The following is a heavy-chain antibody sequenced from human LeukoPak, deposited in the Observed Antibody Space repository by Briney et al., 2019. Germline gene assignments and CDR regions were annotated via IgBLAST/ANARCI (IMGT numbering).Heavy chain of an antibody. CDR3: ARDPNWGSGDY. V-gene: IGHV3-30-3*01. J-gene: IGHJ4*02. D-gene: IGHD7-27*01. CDR2: ISYDGSNK. CDR1: GFTFSSHA. Sequence: GGSLRLSCAASGFTFSSHAMTWVRQAPGKGLEWVAVISYDGSNKYYADSVKGRFTISRDNSKNTLYLQMNSLRAEDTTVYYCARDPNWGSGDYWGQGTLVTVSS.